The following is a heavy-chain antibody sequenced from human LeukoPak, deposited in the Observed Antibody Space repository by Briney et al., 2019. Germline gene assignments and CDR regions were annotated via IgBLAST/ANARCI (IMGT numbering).Heavy chain of an antibody. D-gene: IGHD3-16*02. CDR2: IYVTGN. CDR1: GGSIGTYY. J-gene: IGHJ6*03. CDR3: GEPIGGGIEDMDV. Sequence: SETLSLTCTVSGGSIGTYYWSWVRQSPGKGLEWIGYIYVTGNRYNPYLQTRVTISVDTSRNQFFLKMSSVTAANTAVYYWGEPIGGGIEDMDVWGKGTKVTVSS. V-gene: IGHV4-4*09.